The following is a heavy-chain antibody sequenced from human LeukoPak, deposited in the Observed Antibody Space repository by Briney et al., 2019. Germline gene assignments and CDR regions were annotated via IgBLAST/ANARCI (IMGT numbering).Heavy chain of an antibody. CDR2: IXGXGGST. D-gene: IGHD2-15*01. V-gene: IGHV3-23*01. J-gene: IGHJ4*02. Sequence: XEWXXGIXGXGGSTNYADSVKGRFTISRDNSKNTLYLQMNSLRAEDTAVYYCAKQRGYCSGGDCSRDYFDFWGQGTLVTVSS. CDR3: AKQRGYCSGGDCSRDYFDF.